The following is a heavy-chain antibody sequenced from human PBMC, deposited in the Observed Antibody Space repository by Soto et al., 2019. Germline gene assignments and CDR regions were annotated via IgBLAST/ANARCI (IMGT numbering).Heavy chain of an antibody. CDR3: ARAARQQLDFDY. CDR2: ISAYNGNT. J-gene: IGHJ4*02. V-gene: IGHV1-18*01. Sequence: ASVKVSCKASGYTFTSYGISCVRQAPGQGLEWMGWISAYNGNTNYAQKLQGRVTMTTDTSTSTAYMELRSLRSDDTAVYYCARAARQQLDFDYWGQGTLVTVSS. CDR1: GYTFTSYG. D-gene: IGHD6-13*01.